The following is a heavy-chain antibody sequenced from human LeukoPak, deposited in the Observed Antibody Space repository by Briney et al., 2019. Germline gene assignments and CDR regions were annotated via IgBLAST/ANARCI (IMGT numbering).Heavy chain of an antibody. CDR3: AKGGWLDD. J-gene: IGHJ4*02. CDR1: GFNFNKYD. D-gene: IGHD6-19*01. Sequence: PGGPLRLPCAASGFNFNKYDMTWARQAPGKGLEWVSTITGRSDKTYYTDSVKGRFVPSRDNSKDTLYLQMNSLRAEDTALYYCAKGGWLDDLGQGALVTVSS. CDR2: ITGRSDKT. V-gene: IGHV3-23*01.